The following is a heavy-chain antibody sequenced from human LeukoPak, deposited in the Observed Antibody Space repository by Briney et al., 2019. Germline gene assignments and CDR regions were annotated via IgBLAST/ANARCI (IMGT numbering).Heavy chain of an antibody. CDR3: ASTVGWLQFGLAIYH. CDR1: GGSINSSSYY. CDR2: IYYRGTT. V-gene: IGHV4-39*07. J-gene: IGHJ5*02. Sequence: SETLSLTCTVSGGSINSSSYYWGWIRQPPGKGLEWIGNIYYRGTTYYSPSLKSRVTISLDTSKNQFSLKLRSVTAADTATYYCASTVGWLQFGLAIYHWGQGTLVTVSS. D-gene: IGHD5-24*01.